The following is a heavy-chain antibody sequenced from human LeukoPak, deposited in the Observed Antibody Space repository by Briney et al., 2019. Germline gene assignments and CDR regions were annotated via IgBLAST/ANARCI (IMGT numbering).Heavy chain of an antibody. J-gene: IGHJ3*02. CDR3: AREDASAFDI. CDR1: GFTFTSYG. CDR2: ISSGSGYI. Sequence: GGSVKLSCEASGFTFTSYGMSWVRQAPGKGLEWVASISSGSGYIYYTDSVKGRFTISRDNAKNAVYLKMNSLRAEDTAVYYCAREDASAFDIWGQGTMVTVSS. V-gene: IGHV3-21*01. D-gene: IGHD2-2*01.